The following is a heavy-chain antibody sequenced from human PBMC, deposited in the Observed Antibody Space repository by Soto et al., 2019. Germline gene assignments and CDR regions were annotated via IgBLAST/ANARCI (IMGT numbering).Heavy chain of an antibody. CDR3: ARKSTYFDY. CDR2: IYHSGST. J-gene: IGHJ4*02. Sequence: SETLSLTCAVSGGSISSGGYSWNWIRHPPGKGLEWIGYIYHSGSTYYNPSLKSRVTRSVDRSKNQFSLKLSSVTAADTAVYYCARKSTYFDYWGQGTLVTVSS. CDR1: GGSISSGGYS. V-gene: IGHV4-30-2*01.